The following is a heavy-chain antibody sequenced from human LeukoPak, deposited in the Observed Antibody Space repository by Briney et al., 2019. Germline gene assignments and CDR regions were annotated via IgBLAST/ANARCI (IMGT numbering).Heavy chain of an antibody. Sequence: SETLSLTCTVSGGSISSYYWSWIRQPPGKGLEWIGYIYYSGSTNYNPSLKSRVTISVDTSKNQFSLKLSSVTAADTAVYYCASEYCSGGSCYFDYWGQGTLVTVS. V-gene: IGHV4-59*01. J-gene: IGHJ4*02. CDR1: GGSISSYY. CDR2: IYYSGST. D-gene: IGHD2-15*01. CDR3: ASEYCSGGSCYFDY.